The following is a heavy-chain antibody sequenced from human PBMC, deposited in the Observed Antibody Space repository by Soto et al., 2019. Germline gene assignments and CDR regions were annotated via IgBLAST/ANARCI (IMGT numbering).Heavy chain of an antibody. CDR1: GYTFTSYD. Sequence: QVQLVQSGAEVKKPGASVKVSCKASGYTFTSYDINWVRQASGQGLEWMGRMSPNSGNTGYAQKFQGRVTMTRDSASSPAYRELRSLRSDDTAVYYCAGGGAWFGGDYWGQGTLVTVSS. CDR3: AGGGAWFGGDY. J-gene: IGHJ4*02. D-gene: IGHD3-10*01. V-gene: IGHV1-8*01. CDR2: MSPNSGNT.